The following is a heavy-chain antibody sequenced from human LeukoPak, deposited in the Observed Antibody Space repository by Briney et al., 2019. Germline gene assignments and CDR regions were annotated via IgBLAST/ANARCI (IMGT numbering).Heavy chain of an antibody. CDR3: QMNSRRAEDTAVYYCAKDSAGYSYGFDS. V-gene: IGHV3-23*01. Sequence: GGSLRLSCAASGFTFSSYSMSWVRQAPGKGLEWVSYISCNGRSTFYADSVKGRFTISKANSKNTLYLQMTSSRDNSKNTLYLQMNSRRAEDTAVYYCAKDSAGYSYGFDSWGQGTLVTVSS. CDR1: GFTFSSYS. D-gene: IGHD5-18*01. CDR2: ISCNGRST. J-gene: IGHJ4*02.